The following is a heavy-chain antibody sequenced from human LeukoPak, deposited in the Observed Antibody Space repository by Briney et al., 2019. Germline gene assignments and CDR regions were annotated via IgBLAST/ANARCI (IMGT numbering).Heavy chain of an antibody. V-gene: IGHV4-4*02. J-gene: IGHJ4*02. CDR2: IYHSGST. CDR3: ARAVGDYMRYGGYFIDS. Sequence: PSETLSLTCAVSGGSISSSNWWSWVRQPPGKGLEWIGEIYHSGSTNYNPSLKSRVTISVDKSKNQFSLTLNSVTAADTATYYCARAVGDYMRYGGYFIDSWGQGTLVVVSS. D-gene: IGHD3-22*01. CDR1: GGSISSSNW.